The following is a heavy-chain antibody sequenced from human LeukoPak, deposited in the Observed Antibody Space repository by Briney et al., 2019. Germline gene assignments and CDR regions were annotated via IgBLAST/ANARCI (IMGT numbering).Heavy chain of an antibody. D-gene: IGHD5-18*01. CDR3: ATVLGYGYYFDY. V-gene: IGHV1-24*01. J-gene: IGHJ4*02. CDR2: FDPEDGET. Sequence: ASVKVSCKASGYTFTGYYMHWVRQAPGKGLEWMGGFDPEDGETIYAQKFQGRVTMTEDTSTDTAYMELSSLRSEDTAVYCCATVLGYGYYFDYWVQGTLVTVSS. CDR1: GYTFTGYY.